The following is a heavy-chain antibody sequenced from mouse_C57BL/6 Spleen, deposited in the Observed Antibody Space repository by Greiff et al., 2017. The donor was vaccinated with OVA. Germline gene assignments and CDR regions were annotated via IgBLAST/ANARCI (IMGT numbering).Heavy chain of an antibody. D-gene: IGHD1-1*01. CDR3: ARGPYYYGSSPYAMDY. J-gene: IGHJ4*01. V-gene: IGHV5-16*01. CDR1: GFTFSDYY. CDR2: INYDGSST. Sequence: EVQRVESEGGLVQPGSSMKLSCTASGFTFSDYYMAWVRQVPEKGLEWVANINYDGSSTYYLDSLKSRFIISRDNAKNILYLQMSSLKSEDTATYYCARGPYYYGSSPYAMDYWGQGTSVTVSS.